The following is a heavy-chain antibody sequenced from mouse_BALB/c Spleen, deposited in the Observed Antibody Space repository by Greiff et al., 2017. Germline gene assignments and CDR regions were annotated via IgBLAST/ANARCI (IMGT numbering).Heavy chain of an antibody. CDR1: GYSITSDYA. D-gene: IGHD1-1*01. V-gene: IGHV3-2*02. CDR2: ISYSGST. Sequence: EVMLVESGPGLVKPSQSLSLTCTVTGYSITSDYAWNWIRQFPGNKLEWMGYISYSGSTSYNPSLKSRISITRDTSKNQFFLQLNSVTTEDTATYYCARKEYYYGSSYWFAYWGQGTLVTVSA. CDR3: ARKEYYYGSSYWFAY. J-gene: IGHJ3*01.